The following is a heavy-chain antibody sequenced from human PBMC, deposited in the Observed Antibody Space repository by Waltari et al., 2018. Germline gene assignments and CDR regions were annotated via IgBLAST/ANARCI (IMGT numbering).Heavy chain of an antibody. V-gene: IGHV1-69*12. CDR3: ARSYYYDRRANYPSLGAFDS. D-gene: IGHD3-22*01. Sequence: QVQLVQSGAEVKKPGSSVKVSCKASGDTFRRYAISWVRQAPGQGLEWMGGSIPLLGTTNDAQKCQGRVTMTADEPTSTAYVELSSLKSEDTAVYFCARSYYYDRRANYPSLGAFDSWGQGTLVTVSS. J-gene: IGHJ4*02. CDR2: SIPLLGTT. CDR1: GDTFRRYA.